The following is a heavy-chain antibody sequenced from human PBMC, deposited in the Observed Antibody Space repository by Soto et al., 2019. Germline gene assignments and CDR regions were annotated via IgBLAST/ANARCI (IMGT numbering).Heavy chain of an antibody. D-gene: IGHD4-17*01. J-gene: IGHJ5*02. CDR3: ARSGRTSMGTVTTQPLVYNWFDP. CDR2: IYHSGST. V-gene: IGHV4-30-2*01. Sequence: QLQLQESGSGLVKPSQTLSLTCAVSGGSISSGGYSWSWIRQPPGKGLEWIGYIYHSGSTYYNPSLKSRVTISVDRSKNQFSLKLSSVTAADTAVYYCARSGRTSMGTVTTQPLVYNWFDPWGQGTLVTVSS. CDR1: GGSISSGGYS.